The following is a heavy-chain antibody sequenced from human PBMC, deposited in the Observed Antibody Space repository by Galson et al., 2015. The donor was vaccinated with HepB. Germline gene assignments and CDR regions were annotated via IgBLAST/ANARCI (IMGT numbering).Heavy chain of an antibody. J-gene: IGHJ4*02. V-gene: IGHV3-21*01. CDR1: GFAFSSSS. CDR3: ARHGGGWIVGYNFNY. Sequence: SLRLSCAASGFAFSSSSMNWVRQAPGKGLDWVASISESGASIYYAGSLKGRFTISRDNAKNSLHLEMNSLRAEDTAVYYCARHGGGWIVGYNFNYWGRGTQVTVSS. D-gene: IGHD1-1*01. CDR2: ISESGASI.